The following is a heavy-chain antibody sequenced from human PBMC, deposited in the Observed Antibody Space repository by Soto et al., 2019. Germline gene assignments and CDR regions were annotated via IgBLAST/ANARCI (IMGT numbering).Heavy chain of an antibody. CDR1: GGSFSGYS. V-gene: IGHV4-34*01. CDR2: ITHNGGT. D-gene: IGHD1-26*01. CDR3: ARGPYSGSHSDY. Sequence: QVQLQQWGAGLLKPSETLSLTCAVSGGSFSGYSWSWIRQPPGKGLEWIGEITHNGGTNYNPSLKSRVAISVDTPKKQLSLNLSTVTAADTAVDYSARGPYSGSHSDYRGKGTLVTVSS. J-gene: IGHJ4*02.